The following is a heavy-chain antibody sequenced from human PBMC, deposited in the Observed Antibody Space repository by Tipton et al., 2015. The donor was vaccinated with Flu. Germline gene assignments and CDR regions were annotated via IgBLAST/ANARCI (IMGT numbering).Heavy chain of an antibody. CDR1: GDSIGRGYC. J-gene: IGHJ5*01. Sequence: TLSLTCSVSGDSIGRGYCWGWIRQPPGKGLEWLGNIHRSGTTYYNSSLKSRVTISIDTSNNQFSLRLVSVTAADTAVYFCARRSFSNYVSEPKNWFDFWGQGTLVTVSS. CDR3: ARRSFSNYVSEPKNWFDF. V-gene: IGHV4-38-2*01. CDR2: IHRSGTT. D-gene: IGHD4-11*01.